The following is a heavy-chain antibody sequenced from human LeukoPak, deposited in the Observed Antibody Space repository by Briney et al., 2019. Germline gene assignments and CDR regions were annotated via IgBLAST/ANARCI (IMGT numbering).Heavy chain of an antibody. J-gene: IGHJ6*04. D-gene: IGHD3-10*01. CDR3: AKALWFGEVRTRGMDV. CDR1: GFTFSSCG. CDR2: ISYDGSNK. Sequence: PGGSPRLSCAASGFTFSSCGMHWVRQAPGKGLEWVAVISYDGSNKYYADSVKGRFTISRDNSKNTLYLQMNSLRAEDTAVYYCAKALWFGEVRTRGMDVRGKGTTVTVSS. V-gene: IGHV3-30*18.